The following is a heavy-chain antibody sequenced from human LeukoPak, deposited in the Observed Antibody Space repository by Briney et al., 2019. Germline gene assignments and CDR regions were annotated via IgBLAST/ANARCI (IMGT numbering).Heavy chain of an antibody. Sequence: GGSLRLSCAASGFTFDDYTMHWVRQAPGKGLEWVSVISWDGGSTYYADSVKGRVTISRDNSKNSLYLQMNSLRAEDSALYYCAKDKGKYYYDSSGPFDYWGQGTPVTVSS. J-gene: IGHJ4*02. V-gene: IGHV3-43D*03. CDR1: GFTFDDYT. CDR3: AKDKGKYYYDSSGPFDY. D-gene: IGHD3-22*01. CDR2: ISWDGGST.